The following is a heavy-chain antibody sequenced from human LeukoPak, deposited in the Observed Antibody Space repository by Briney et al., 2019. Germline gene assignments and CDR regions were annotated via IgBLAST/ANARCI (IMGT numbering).Heavy chain of an antibody. Sequence: GGSLSLSCAVSGFRFSAYALTWVRQAPGKGLEWVPSISDSGVYTYYADSVKGRFIVSRDFSENALYLQLSSLRADDTAIYYCAKWAGDRDSGTYHGPLDHWGQGTLVTVSS. D-gene: IGHD6-25*01. J-gene: IGHJ4*02. CDR3: AKWAGDRDSGTYHGPLDH. V-gene: IGHV3-23*01. CDR1: GFRFSAYA. CDR2: ISDSGVYT.